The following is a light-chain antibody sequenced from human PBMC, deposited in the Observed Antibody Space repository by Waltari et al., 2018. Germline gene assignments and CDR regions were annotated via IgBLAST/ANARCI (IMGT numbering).Light chain of an antibody. CDR2: KSS. J-gene: IGKJ4*01. CDR3: QEYSTSSLS. V-gene: IGKV1-5*03. Sequence: WYQQKPGQAPKMLIYKSSNLDSGVPSRFSGRGSGTEFTLTISSLQPDDFATYYCQEYSTSSLSFAGGTKVDI.